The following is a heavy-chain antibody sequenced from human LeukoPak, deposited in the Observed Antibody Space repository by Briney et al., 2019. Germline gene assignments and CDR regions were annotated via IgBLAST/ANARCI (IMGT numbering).Heavy chain of an antibody. J-gene: IGHJ4*02. CDR3: TRRGSGLPLHY. D-gene: IGHD1-26*01. CDR1: GVSISSTSYY. V-gene: IGHV4-39*01. Sequence: SETLSLTCTVSGVSISSTSYYWGWIRQPPGKGLEWIGNTYYSGSTETTYYNPSLKSRSTNSIDTSKKQISLMLTAVTAAYSAVYYYTRRGSGLPLHYWGQGTLVTVSS. CDR2: TYYSGSTETT.